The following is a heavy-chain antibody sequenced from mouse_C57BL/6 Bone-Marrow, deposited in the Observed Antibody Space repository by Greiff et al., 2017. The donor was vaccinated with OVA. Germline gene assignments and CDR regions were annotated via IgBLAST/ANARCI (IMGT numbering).Heavy chain of an antibody. V-gene: IGHV5-16*01. CDR1: GFTFSDYY. J-gene: IGHJ4*01. CDR3: AGVYGYDLYYYAMDY. Sequence: EVHLVESEGGLVQPGSSMKLSCTASGFTFSDYYMAWVRQVPEKGLEWVANINHDGSSTYYLDSLKSRFIISRDNAKNILYLQMSSLKSEDTATYYCAGVYGYDLYYYAMDYWGQGTSVTVSS. CDR2: INHDGSST. D-gene: IGHD2-2*01.